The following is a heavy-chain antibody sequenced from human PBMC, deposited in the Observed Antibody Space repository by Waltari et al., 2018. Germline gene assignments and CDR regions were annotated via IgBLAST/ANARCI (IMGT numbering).Heavy chain of an antibody. CDR3: ARLRSKMATIRGRYFDY. V-gene: IGHV4-34*01. CDR2: IKPSGST. CDR1: GGSFSGYY. J-gene: IGHJ4*02. D-gene: IGHD5-12*01. Sequence: QVQLQQWGAGLLKPSETLSLTCAVYGGSFSGYYWSWIRQPPGKGLEWIGEIKPSGSTNYNPSLKSRVTISVDTSKNQFSLKLSSGTAADTAVYYCARLRSKMATIRGRYFDYWGQGTLVTVSS.